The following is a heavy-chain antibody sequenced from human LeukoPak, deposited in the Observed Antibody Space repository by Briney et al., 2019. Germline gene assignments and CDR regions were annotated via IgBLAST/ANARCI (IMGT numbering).Heavy chain of an antibody. CDR2: IIPIFGTA. J-gene: IGHJ4*02. D-gene: IGHD3-3*01. V-gene: IGHV1-69*01. CDR1: GGTFSGYA. CDR3: ATGGANYDFWSHNDY. Sequence: SVKVSCKASGGTFSGYAISWVRQAPGQGLEWMGGIIPIFGTANYAQKFQGRVTITGDESTSTAYMELSSLRSEDTAVYYCATGGANYDFWSHNDYWGQGTLVTVSS.